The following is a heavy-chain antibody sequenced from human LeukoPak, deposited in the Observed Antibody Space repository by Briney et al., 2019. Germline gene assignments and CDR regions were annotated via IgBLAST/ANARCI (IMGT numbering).Heavy chain of an antibody. CDR2: ISVSGDST. Sequence: GGSLRLSCAASGFTFSSYAMSWVRQAPGKGLEWVSSISVSGDSTYYADSVKGRFTISRDNSKNTLYLQMNSLRAEDTAVYYCAKDRRWDVPEYSFDYWGQGTLVTVSS. J-gene: IGHJ4*02. CDR3: AKDRRWDVPEYSFDY. CDR1: GFTFSSYA. D-gene: IGHD1-14*01. V-gene: IGHV3-23*01.